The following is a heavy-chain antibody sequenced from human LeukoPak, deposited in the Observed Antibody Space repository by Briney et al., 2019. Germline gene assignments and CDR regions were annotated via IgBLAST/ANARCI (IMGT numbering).Heavy chain of an antibody. CDR3: ARESPYYFDY. J-gene: IGHJ4*02. CDR1: GFTVSSNY. V-gene: IGHV3-53*01. CDR2: IYSGGST. Sequence: PGGSLRLSCAASGFTVSSNYMSWVRQAPGEGLEWVSVIYSGGSTYYADSVKGRFTISRDNSKNTLYLQMNSLRAEDTAVYYCARESPYYFDYWGQGTLVTVSS.